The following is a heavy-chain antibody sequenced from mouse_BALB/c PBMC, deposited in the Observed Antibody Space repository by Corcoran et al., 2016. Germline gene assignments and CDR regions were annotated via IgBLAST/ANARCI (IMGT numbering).Heavy chain of an antibody. CDR2: FGPNNGGT. J-gene: IGHJ4*01. D-gene: IGHD3-1*01. V-gene: IGHV1-22*01. Sequence: EVQLQQSGPELVKPGASVKISGKTSGYTFTEYTILWVKQSHGKSLGWIGCFGPNNGGTNYNQKFKGKASMTVDKSSSTAFMELRSLTSEDSAVYYCARDGARATSFAMDNWGQGTSVTVSS. CDR1: GYTFTEYT. CDR3: ARDGARATSFAMDN.